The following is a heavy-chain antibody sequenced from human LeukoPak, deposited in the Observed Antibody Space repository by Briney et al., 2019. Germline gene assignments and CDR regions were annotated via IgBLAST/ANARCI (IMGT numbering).Heavy chain of an antibody. V-gene: IGHV4-38-2*01. J-gene: IGHJ4*02. CDR2: IYHSGST. CDR1: GFSISSGYF. Sequence: SETLSLTCAVSGFSISSGYFWGWIRQPPGKGLEWIGNIYHSGSTYYNPSLKSRVTLSVDTSKNHFSLKLSSVTAADTAVYYCARGMPWAVVVIAAGFDYWGQGTLVAVPS. D-gene: IGHD2-15*01. CDR3: ARGMPWAVVVIAAGFDY.